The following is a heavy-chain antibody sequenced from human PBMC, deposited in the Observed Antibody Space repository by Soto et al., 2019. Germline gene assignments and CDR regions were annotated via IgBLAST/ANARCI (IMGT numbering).Heavy chain of an antibody. V-gene: IGHV1-18*01. J-gene: IGHJ6*02. CDR1: GYTFTSYG. CDR2: ISAYNGNT. D-gene: IGHD3-10*01. CDR3: ASPNPQRVRGGYYGMDV. Sequence: GAPAKLSCKDSGYTFTSYGMSWVRQAPGQGLEWMGWISAYNGNTNYAQKLQGRVTMTTDTSTSTAYMELRSLRSDDTAVYYCASPNPQRVRGGYYGMDVWGQGTTVTAP.